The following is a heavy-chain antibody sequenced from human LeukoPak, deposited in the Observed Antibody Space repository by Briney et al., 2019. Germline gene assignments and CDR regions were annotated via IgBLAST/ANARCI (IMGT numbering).Heavy chain of an antibody. CDR3: ARGDSYSSSSDPFDY. J-gene: IGHJ4*02. V-gene: IGHV1-69*13. Sequence: SVKVSCKASGGTFSSYAISWVRQAPGQGLEWMGGIIPIFGTANYAQKFQGRVTITADESTSTAYMELSSLRSEDTAVYYCARGDSYSSSSDPFDYWGQGTLVTVSS. CDR2: IIPIFGTA. CDR1: GGTFSSYA. D-gene: IGHD6-6*01.